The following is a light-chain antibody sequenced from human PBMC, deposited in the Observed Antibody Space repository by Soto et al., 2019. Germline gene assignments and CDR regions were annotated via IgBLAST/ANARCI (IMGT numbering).Light chain of an antibody. CDR3: SSYAGSDVFV. Sequence: QSVLTQPPSASGSPGQSVAISCTGTSSDVGAYNYVAWYQQHPGKVPKLMIYEVSKRPSGVPDRFSGSKSGNTASLTVSGLQADDEVDYYCSSYAGSDVFVFGTGTKVTVL. V-gene: IGLV2-8*01. CDR1: SSDVGAYNY. CDR2: EVS. J-gene: IGLJ1*01.